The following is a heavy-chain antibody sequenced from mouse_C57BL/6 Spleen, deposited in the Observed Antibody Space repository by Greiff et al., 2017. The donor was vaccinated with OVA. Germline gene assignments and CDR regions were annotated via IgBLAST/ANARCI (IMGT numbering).Heavy chain of an antibody. CDR2: IYPGGGYT. J-gene: IGHJ2*01. Sequence: QVQLQQSGAELVRPGTSVKMSCKASGYTFTNYWIGWAKQRPGHGLAWIGDIYPGGGYTTYNEKFKGKATLTADKSSSTAYMQFSSLTSEDSAIYYCARGGITTVVAPYYFDYWGQGTTLTVSS. D-gene: IGHD1-1*01. CDR1: GYTFTNYW. V-gene: IGHV1-63*01. CDR3: ARGGITTVVAPYYFDY.